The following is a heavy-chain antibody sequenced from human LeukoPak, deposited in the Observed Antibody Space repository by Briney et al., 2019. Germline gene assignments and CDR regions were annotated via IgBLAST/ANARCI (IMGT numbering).Heavy chain of an antibody. Sequence: GRSLRLSCAASGFTFNNYSMHWVRQAPGKGLEWAALISHDGSNKCYADSVKGRFTISRDNSKNTLNLQMNSLRAEDTAVYYCARGGYCTSTSCYLVHYYGMDVWGQGTTVTVSS. CDR1: GFTFNNYS. CDR2: ISHDGSNK. V-gene: IGHV3-30-3*01. CDR3: ARGGYCTSTSCYLVHYYGMDV. J-gene: IGHJ6*02. D-gene: IGHD2-2*01.